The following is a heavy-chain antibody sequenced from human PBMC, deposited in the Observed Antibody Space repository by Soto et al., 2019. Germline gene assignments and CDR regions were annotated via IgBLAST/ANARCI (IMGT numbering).Heavy chain of an antibody. CDR3: ARDRAGGWYPYCYYMDV. D-gene: IGHD6-19*01. J-gene: IGHJ6*03. Sequence: GASVKVSCKASGYTFTSYAMHWVRQAPGQRLEWMGWINAGNGNTKYSQKFQGRVTITRDTSASTAYMELSSLRSEDTAVYYCARDRAGGWYPYCYYMDVWGKGTTVTVSS. CDR1: GYTFTSYA. CDR2: INAGNGNT. V-gene: IGHV1-3*01.